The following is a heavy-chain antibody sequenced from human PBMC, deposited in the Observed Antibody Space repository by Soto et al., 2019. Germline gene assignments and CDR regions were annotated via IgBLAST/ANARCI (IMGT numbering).Heavy chain of an antibody. D-gene: IGHD4-17*01. CDR1: GGSISGGGYY. V-gene: IGHV4-31*03. J-gene: IGHJ4*02. CDR2: IYYSGST. Sequence: PSETLSLTCTVSGGSISGGGYYWSWIRQHPGKGLEWIGYIYYSGSTYYNPSLKSRVTISVDTSKNQFSMKLSPVTAADTAVYYGARDYRPTKSVTTGFDYWGQGTLVTVSS. CDR3: ARDYRPTKSVTTGFDY.